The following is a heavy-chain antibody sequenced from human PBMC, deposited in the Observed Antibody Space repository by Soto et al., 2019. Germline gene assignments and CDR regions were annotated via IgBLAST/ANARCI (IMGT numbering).Heavy chain of an antibody. V-gene: IGHV2-5*01. D-gene: IGHD3-22*01. CDR2: IYWNDDK. Sequence: QITLKESGPTLVKPTQTLTLTCTFSGFSVSTSGVGVGWIRQPPGKALEWLALIYWNDDKRYSPSLQSRVTITKDTSKNQVVLTMTNMDPVDTATYYCARSDYYYDSTGYYVRWFDPWGQGTLVTVSS. J-gene: IGHJ5*02. CDR3: ARSDYYYDSTGYYVRWFDP. CDR1: GFSVSTSGVG.